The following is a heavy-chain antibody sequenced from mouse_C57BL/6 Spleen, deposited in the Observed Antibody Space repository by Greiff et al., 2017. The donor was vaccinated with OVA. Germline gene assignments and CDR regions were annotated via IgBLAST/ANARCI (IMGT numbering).Heavy chain of an antibody. V-gene: IGHV5-4*03. J-gene: IGHJ1*03. CDR1: GFTFSSSA. CDR2: ISDGGSYH. Sequence: EVMLVESGGGLVKPGGSLKLSCAASGFTFSSSAMSWVRQTPEKRLEWVATISDGGSYHYYPDNVKGRFTISRDNAKNHLYLQMSHLKSEDTAMYYSARPHYYGSSYEGYFDVWGTGTTVTVSS. CDR3: ARPHYYGSSYEGYFDV. D-gene: IGHD1-1*01.